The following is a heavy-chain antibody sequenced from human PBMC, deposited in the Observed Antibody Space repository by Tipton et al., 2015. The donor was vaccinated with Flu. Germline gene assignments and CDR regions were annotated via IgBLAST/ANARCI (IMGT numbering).Heavy chain of an antibody. CDR2: IYSGGST. CDR3: ARHLSERYCSGGSCMGYFDL. J-gene: IGHJ2*01. V-gene: IGHV3-53*01. CDR1: GFTVSNNY. Sequence: SLRLSCAASGFTVSNNYMSWVRQAPGKGLEWVSVIYSGGSTYYADSVKGRFTISRDNSKNTLYLQMNSLRAEDTAVYYCARHLSERYCSGGSCMGYFDLWGRGTLVTVSS. D-gene: IGHD2-15*01.